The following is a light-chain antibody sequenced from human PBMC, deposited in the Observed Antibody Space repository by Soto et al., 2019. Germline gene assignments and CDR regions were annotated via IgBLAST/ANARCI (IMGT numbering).Light chain of an antibody. V-gene: IGLV2-14*01. CDR2: DVS. CDR3: SSYTSSSPLV. CDR1: SSDVGGYNY. Sequence: QSVLTQPASVSGSPGQSITISCTGTSSDVGGYNYVSWYQQHPGKAPKLMIYDVSNRPSGVSNRFSGSKSGNTGSLTISGLQAEDEADYYCSSYTSSSPLVFGGGTKLTVL. J-gene: IGLJ2*01.